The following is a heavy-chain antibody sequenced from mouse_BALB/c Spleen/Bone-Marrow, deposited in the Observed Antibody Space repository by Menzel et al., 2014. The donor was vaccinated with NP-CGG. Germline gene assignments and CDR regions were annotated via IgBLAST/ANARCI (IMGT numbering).Heavy chain of an antibody. CDR1: GYIFISYN. D-gene: IGHD4-1*01. CDR2: IYPGNGDT. J-gene: IGHJ2*01. V-gene: IGHV1-12*01. Sequence: QVQLQQSGAELVKPGASVKMSCKASGYIFISYNMHWVKRTPGQGLEWIGTIYPGNGDTSYNQKFKGKASLTADKSSSTAYMQLSSLTSEDSAVYCCARSNWDGGNYFDYWGQGTTLTVSS. CDR3: ARSNWDGGNYFDY.